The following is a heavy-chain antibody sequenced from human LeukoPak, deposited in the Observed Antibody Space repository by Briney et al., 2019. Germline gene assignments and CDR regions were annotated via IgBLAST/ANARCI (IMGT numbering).Heavy chain of an antibody. Sequence: SQTLSLTCTVSGGSISSGGYYWSWIRQHPGKGLEWIGYIYYSGSTYYNPSLKSRVTISVDTSKNQFSLKLSSVTAADTAVYYCARDGGPGIAAAGGAFDIWGQGTMVTVSS. CDR3: ARDGGPGIAAAGGAFDI. CDR1: GGSISSGGYY. D-gene: IGHD6-13*01. V-gene: IGHV4-31*03. J-gene: IGHJ3*02. CDR2: IYYSGST.